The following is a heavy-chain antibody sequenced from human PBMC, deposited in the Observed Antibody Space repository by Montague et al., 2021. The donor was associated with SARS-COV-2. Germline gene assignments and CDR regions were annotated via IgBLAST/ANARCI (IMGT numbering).Heavy chain of an antibody. CDR2: IYWDDDK. D-gene: IGHD2-15*01. Sequence: PALVKPTQTLTLTCTFSGFSLSTSGVGVGWIRQPPGKALEWLALIYWDDDKRYSSSLKSRLTITKYTSKNQVVLTMTNMDPVDTATYYCAHVGMACSGGSCYAGSKDWYFDLWGRGTLVTVSP. CDR3: AHVGMACSGGSCYAGSKDWYFDL. V-gene: IGHV2-5*02. J-gene: IGHJ2*01. CDR1: GFSLSTSGVG.